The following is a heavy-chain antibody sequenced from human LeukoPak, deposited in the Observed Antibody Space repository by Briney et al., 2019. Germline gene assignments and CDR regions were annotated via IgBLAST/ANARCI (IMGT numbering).Heavy chain of an antibody. D-gene: IGHD4-17*01. Sequence: GGSLRLSCAASGFTFSSYAMSWVRQAPGKGLEWVSAISGSGGSTYYADPVKGRFTISRDNSKNTLYLQMNSLRAEDTAVYYCAKDGYGDYRFDYWGQGTLVTVSS. CDR1: GFTFSSYA. CDR3: AKDGYGDYRFDY. V-gene: IGHV3-23*01. J-gene: IGHJ4*02. CDR2: ISGSGGST.